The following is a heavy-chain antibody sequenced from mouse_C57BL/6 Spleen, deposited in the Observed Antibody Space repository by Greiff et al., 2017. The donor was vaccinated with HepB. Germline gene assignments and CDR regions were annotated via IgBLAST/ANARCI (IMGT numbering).Heavy chain of an antibody. J-gene: IGHJ3*01. CDR3: ASGGGFAY. Sequence: EVQVQQSGPELVKPGASVKISCKASGYTFTDYYMNWVKQSHGKSLEWIGDINPNNGGTSYNQKFKGKATLTVDKSSSTAYMELRSLTSEDSAVYYCASGGGFAYWGQGTLVTVSA. V-gene: IGHV1-26*01. CDR2: INPNNGGT. CDR1: GYTFTDYY.